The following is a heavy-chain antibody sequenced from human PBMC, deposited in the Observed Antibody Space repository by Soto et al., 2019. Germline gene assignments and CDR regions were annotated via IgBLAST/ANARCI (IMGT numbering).Heavy chain of an antibody. D-gene: IGHD4-4*01. CDR2: INPSDGST. J-gene: IGHJ4*02. V-gene: IGHV1-46*01. Sequence: QVQLVQSGAEVKKPWASVKISCKASGYTLTTYYMHWVRQAPGQGLEWMGIINPSDGSTTYAQKFHGRLTMTRDTSTSTVYMELRSLRSEDTAIYYCARDQNSVHFDYWGQGTPVTVSS. CDR1: GYTLTTYY. CDR3: ARDQNSVHFDY.